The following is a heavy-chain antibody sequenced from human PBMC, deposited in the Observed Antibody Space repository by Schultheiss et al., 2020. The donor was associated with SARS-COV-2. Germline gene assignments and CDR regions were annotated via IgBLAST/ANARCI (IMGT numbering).Heavy chain of an antibody. J-gene: IGHJ4*02. V-gene: IGHV4-30-2*05. D-gene: IGHD6-13*01. CDR1: GGSISNYY. CDR2: IYHSGST. CDR3: ARAYSSSWDLDY. Sequence: SQTLSLTCTVSGGSISNYYWSWIRQPPGKGLEWIGYIYHSGSTYYNPSLKSRVTISVDTSKNQFSLKLSSVTAADTAVYYCARAYSSSWDLDYWGQGTLVTVSS.